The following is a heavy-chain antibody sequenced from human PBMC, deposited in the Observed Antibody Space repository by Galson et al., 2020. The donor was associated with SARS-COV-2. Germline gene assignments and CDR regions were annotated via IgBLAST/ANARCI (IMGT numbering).Heavy chain of an antibody. CDR2: ISETGSP. CDR3: SRGSKFAVAGSQYYFYYYAMDV. J-gene: IGHJ6*02. CDR1: GGSISTYF. Sequence: ASETLSLTCSVSGGSISTYFWSWVRQPPGKGLEWIGYISETGSPDYDPSLRDRVTLSVDSSKNQVSLKLNSVTAADTGVYYCSRGSKFAVAGSQYYFYYYAMDVWGQGTTVSVSS. D-gene: IGHD6-19*01. V-gene: IGHV4-59*01.